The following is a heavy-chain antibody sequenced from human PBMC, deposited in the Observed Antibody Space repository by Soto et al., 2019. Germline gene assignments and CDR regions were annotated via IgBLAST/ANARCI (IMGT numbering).Heavy chain of an antibody. J-gene: IGHJ4*02. CDR3: AKSLSAIPGDS. CDR1: GFTFSSYW. Sequence: EVQLVESGGGLVQSGGSLRLSCAASGFTFSSYWMSWVRQGPGKGPEWVANIKQDGSEKYYVDSVKGRFTISRDNAKNSLYLQMTSLRAEDTAVYHCAKSLSAIPGDSWGQGTLDTVSS. D-gene: IGHD2-2*01. CDR2: IKQDGSEK. V-gene: IGHV3-7*05.